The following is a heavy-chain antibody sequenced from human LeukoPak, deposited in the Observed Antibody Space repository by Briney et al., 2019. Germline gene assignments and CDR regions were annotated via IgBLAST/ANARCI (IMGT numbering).Heavy chain of an antibody. CDR1: GFTFSSYG. Sequence: GGSLRLSCAASGFTFSSYGVHWVRQAPGKGLEWVAVVWYDGSNKYYADSVKGRFTISRDNSKNTLYLQMNSLRAEDTAVYYCARGGYYDSSGYSHFDYWGQGTLVTVSS. D-gene: IGHD3-22*01. CDR3: ARGGYYDSSGYSHFDY. V-gene: IGHV3-33*01. CDR2: VWYDGSNK. J-gene: IGHJ4*02.